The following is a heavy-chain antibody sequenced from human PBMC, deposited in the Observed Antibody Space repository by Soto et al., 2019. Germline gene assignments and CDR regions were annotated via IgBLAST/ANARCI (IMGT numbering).Heavy chain of an antibody. D-gene: IGHD2-2*01. V-gene: IGHV3-49*04. Sequence: PGGSQRLSCTPSGFTFGDYAVNWVRQAPGKGLEWVGFTRSSPYGGTTEYAASVKGRFTISRDDSESIVYLQMNSLKTEDTGVYYCTRSHCSSTSCSRYGLDVWGQGTTVTVSS. J-gene: IGHJ6*02. CDR3: TRSHCSSTSCSRYGLDV. CDR2: TRSSPYGGTT. CDR1: GFTFGDYA.